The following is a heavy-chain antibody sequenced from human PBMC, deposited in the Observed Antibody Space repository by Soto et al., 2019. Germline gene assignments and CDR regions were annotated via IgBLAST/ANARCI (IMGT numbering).Heavy chain of an antibody. D-gene: IGHD3-9*01. J-gene: IGHJ5*02. V-gene: IGHV1-8*01. Sequence: QVQLVQSGAEVKKPGASVKVSCKASGYTFTSYDINWVRQATGQGLEWMGWMNPNSGNTGYAQKFQGRVTMTRNTSISTAYMELSSLRSEDPAVYYCARGRGGERYFDWLFTANNWFDPWGQGTLVTVSS. CDR3: ARGRGGERYFDWLFTANNWFDP. CDR1: GYTFTSYD. CDR2: MNPNSGNT.